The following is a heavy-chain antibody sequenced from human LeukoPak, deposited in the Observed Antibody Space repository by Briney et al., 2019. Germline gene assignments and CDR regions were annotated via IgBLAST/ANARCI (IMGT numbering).Heavy chain of an antibody. V-gene: IGHV4-38-2*02. CDR1: GYSISSGYY. CDR3: ARHYARRPTEMATIKIGYSGAFDI. J-gene: IGHJ3*02. CDR2: IYHDGST. Sequence: NPSETLSLTCTVSGYSISSGYYWGWIRQTPGKGLEWIGNIYHDGSTYYNPSLKSRVTISVDTSKNQFSLKLSSVTAADTAVYYCARHYARRPTEMATIKIGYSGAFDIWGQGTMVTVSS. D-gene: IGHD5-24*01.